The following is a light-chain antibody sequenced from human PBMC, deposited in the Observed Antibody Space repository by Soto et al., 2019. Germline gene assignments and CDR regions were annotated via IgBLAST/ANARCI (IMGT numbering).Light chain of an antibody. Sequence: DIQMTQSPSSLSASVGDRVTITCRASQTIKNYLNWFQQKPGQAPKVLIYAASSLQSGVPSRFSGSGSGTDFTLTISSLQPEDFATYFCEQAYNTPRTFGRGTKLDIK. CDR2: AAS. J-gene: IGKJ1*01. CDR1: QTIKNY. CDR3: EQAYNTPRT. V-gene: IGKV1-39*01.